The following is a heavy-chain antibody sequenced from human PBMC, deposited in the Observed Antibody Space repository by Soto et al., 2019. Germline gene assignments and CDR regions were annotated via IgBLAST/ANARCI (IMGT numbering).Heavy chain of an antibody. CDR2: INHSGST. CDR3: ARGTLSGWYFDL. CDR1: TGSFSGYY. Sequence: QVQLQQWGAGLLRPSETLSLTCAVYTGSFSGYYWSWIRQPPGKGLEWIGEINHSGSTNYNPSLKSRVTISTDTSKHQFSLKVSSVTAADTAMYYCARGTLSGWYFDLWGRGPLVTVSS. J-gene: IGHJ2*01. V-gene: IGHV4-34*01.